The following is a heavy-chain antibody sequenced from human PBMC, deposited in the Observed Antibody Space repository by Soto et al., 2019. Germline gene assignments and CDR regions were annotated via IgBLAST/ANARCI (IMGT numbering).Heavy chain of an antibody. J-gene: IGHJ4*02. D-gene: IGHD5-12*01. CDR3: ARGWLRDPWMC. V-gene: IGHV3-21*01. CDR2: ISASSTYI. CDR1: GFIFSSYT. Sequence: EVQLVESGGGLVKPGGSLRLSCAASGFIFSSYTMNWVRQAPGKGLEWVSSISASSTYIYYADSLKGRFTISRDNAYNSLYLQMNSLRAEDTAVYYCARGWLRDPWMCWGQGTLVTVSS.